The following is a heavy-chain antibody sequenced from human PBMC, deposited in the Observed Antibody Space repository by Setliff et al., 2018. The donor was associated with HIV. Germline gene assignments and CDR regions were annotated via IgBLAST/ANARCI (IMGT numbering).Heavy chain of an antibody. V-gene: IGHV1-18*01. CDR1: GYTFTSYG. D-gene: IGHD1-26*01. Sequence: ASVKVSCKASGYTFTSYGISWVRQAPGQGLEWMGWISAYNGNTNYVQKLQGRVTMTTDTSTSTAYMELRSLRSDDTAVYYCARDPPYSGSHYAPPFDYWGQGTLVTVSS. CDR3: ARDPPYSGSHYAPPFDY. CDR2: ISAYNGNT. J-gene: IGHJ4*02.